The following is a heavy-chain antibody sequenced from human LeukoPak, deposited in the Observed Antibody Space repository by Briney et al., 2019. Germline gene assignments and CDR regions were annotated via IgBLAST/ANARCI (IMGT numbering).Heavy chain of an antibody. CDR3: AREIYPATFDY. V-gene: IGHV4-61*02. CDR2: IYNSGSA. CDR1: GGSISSGSYY. Sequence: SETLSLTCTVSGGSISSGSYYWRWLRQPAGKGLEWIGRIYNSGSANYNASLKNRVTISVDTSKNQFSLKLSSVTAADTAVYYCAREIYPATFDYWGQGTLVTVSS. J-gene: IGHJ4*02. D-gene: IGHD2-15*01.